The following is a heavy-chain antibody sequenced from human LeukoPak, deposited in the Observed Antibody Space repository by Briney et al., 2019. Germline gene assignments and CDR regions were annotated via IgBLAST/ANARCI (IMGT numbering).Heavy chain of an antibody. CDR2: MNPNSGNT. J-gene: IGHJ3*02. D-gene: IGHD2-2*01. CDR3: ARGRSMPNAFDI. Sequence: RASVKVSCKASGYTFTSYDINWVRQATGQGLEWMGWMNPNSGNTGYAQKFQGRVTMTRNTSISTAYMELSSLGSEDTAVYYCARGRSMPNAFDIWGQGTMVTVSS. CDR1: GYTFTSYD. V-gene: IGHV1-8*01.